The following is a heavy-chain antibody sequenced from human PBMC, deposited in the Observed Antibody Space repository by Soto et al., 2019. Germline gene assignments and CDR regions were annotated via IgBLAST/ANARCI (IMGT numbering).Heavy chain of an antibody. CDR2: TYYRSKWHN. D-gene: IGHD4-17*01. V-gene: IGHV6-1*01. Sequence: PSQTLSLTCATSGDSVSSNTAAWNWIRQSPWRGLEWLGRTYYRSKWHNDYAVSVKSRIIINPDTSKNHVSLQLNSVTPEDTAIYYCAKQTSNETWYGGIDYWGQGSMVTVSS. CDR3: AKQTSNETWYGGIDY. J-gene: IGHJ4*02. CDR1: GDSVSSNTAA.